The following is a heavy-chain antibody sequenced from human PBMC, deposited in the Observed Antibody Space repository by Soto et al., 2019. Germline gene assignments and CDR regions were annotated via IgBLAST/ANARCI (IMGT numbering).Heavy chain of an antibody. V-gene: IGHV3-30*18. J-gene: IGHJ5*02. Sequence: QVHLVDSGGGVVQPGRSLRLSCAASGFTFSNYGMHWVRQAPGKGLDWVAVILHDGSNEKYADSVKGRFTISRDNSKNTLYLQMDSLDTDDSAIYYGAKAGGECFRSASWGQGTLVTVSS. CDR1: GFTFSNYG. D-gene: IGHD2-21*01. CDR2: ILHDGSNE. CDR3: AKAGGECFRSAS.